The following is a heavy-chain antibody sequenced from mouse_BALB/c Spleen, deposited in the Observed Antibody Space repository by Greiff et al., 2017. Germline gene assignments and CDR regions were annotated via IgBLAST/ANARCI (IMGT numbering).Heavy chain of an antibody. CDR1: GFTFSDYY. Sequence: EVKLVESGGGLVKPGGSLKLSCAASGFTFSDYYMYWVRQTPEKRLEWVATISDGGSYTYYPDSVKGRFTISRDNAKNNLYLQMSSLKSEDTAMYYCARDGGLLSAMDYWGQGTSVTVSS. CDR2: ISDGGSYT. D-gene: IGHD2-3*01. J-gene: IGHJ4*01. CDR3: ARDGGLLSAMDY. V-gene: IGHV5-4*02.